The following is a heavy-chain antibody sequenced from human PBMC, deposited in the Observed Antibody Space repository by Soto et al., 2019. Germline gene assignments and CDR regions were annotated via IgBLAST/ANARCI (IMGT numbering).Heavy chain of an antibody. CDR3: AKEGYGDYEGSFDY. D-gene: IGHD4-17*01. CDR2: IGYDGNNI. CDR1: GFPFTDHW. Sequence: GGSLRLSCEASGFPFTDHWMHWVRQAPGKGLEWVAVIGYDGNNIYYGDSVKGRFAISRDNSKNTLYLQMNSLRSEDTAVYYCAKEGYGDYEGSFDYWGQGTLVTVSS. V-gene: IGHV3-30*18. J-gene: IGHJ4*02.